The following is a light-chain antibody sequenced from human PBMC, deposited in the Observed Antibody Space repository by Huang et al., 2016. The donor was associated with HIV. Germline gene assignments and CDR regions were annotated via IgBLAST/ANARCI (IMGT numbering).Light chain of an antibody. CDR3: HQYGSSPLT. CDR1: QSVGGTY. CDR2: GAY. J-gene: IGKJ4*01. Sequence: EIVLTQSPGTLSLFPGEKASLACRASQSVGGTYLTWDQQKPGQAPRLLIYGAYTRATGRPDRFGCSGSGTDFTLTISRLEPEDFAVYYCHQYGSSPLTFGGGTKVEIK. V-gene: IGKV3-20*01.